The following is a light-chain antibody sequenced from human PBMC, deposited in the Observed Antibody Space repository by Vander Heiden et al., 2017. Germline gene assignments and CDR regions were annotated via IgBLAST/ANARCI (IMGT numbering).Light chain of an antibody. CDR1: SSNIGSNY. CDR2: RNN. Sequence: QSVLTQPPSASGTPGQRVTISCSGRSSNIGSNYVSWYQQLPGTAPKLLIYRNNQGPSGVPDRFSGSKSGTSASLAISGLRAEDDADYYCAAWDDSLSGRVFGGGTKLTVL. V-gene: IGLV1-47*01. J-gene: IGLJ3*02. CDR3: AAWDDSLSGRV.